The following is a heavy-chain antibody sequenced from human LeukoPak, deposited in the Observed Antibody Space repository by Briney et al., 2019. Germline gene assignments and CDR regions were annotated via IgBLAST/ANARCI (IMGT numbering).Heavy chain of an antibody. CDR2: IKQDGGEI. J-gene: IGHJ6*03. D-gene: IGHD6-13*01. CDR3: ARVDFRKGSQVQYSSSWYDYYYMDV. V-gene: IGHV3-7*01. CDR1: GFTFGSYW. Sequence: GGSLRLSCAASGFTFGSYWMSWVRQAPGKGLEWVANIKQDGGEIYYVDSVKGRFTISRDNAKNSLYLQMNSLRAEDTAVYYCARVDFRKGSQVQYSSSWYDYYYMDVWGKGTTVTVSS.